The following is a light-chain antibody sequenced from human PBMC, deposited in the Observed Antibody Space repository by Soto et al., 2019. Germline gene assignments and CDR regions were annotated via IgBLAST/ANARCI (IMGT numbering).Light chain of an antibody. Sequence: QSVLAQPASVSGSPGQSITISCTGSSSDIGGYNYVSWYQQHPGKAPKLMINDVSNRPSGVSYRFSGSKSGNTASLTIFGLQAEDEAHYYCSSYIGDNTHVFGSGTKVTV. CDR3: SSYIGDNTHV. CDR1: SSDIGGYNY. V-gene: IGLV2-14*03. CDR2: DVS. J-gene: IGLJ1*01.